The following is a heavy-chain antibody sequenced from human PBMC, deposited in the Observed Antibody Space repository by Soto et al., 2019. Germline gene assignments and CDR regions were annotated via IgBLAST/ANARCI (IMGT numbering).Heavy chain of an antibody. CDR1: GFSFSSYA. CDR2: ISGSGGST. D-gene: IGHD6-6*01. CDR3: AKATRPYSSSSSDFDY. V-gene: IGHV3-23*01. Sequence: GGSLRLSCAASGFSFSSYAMSWVRQAPGKGLEWVSAISGSGGSTYYADSVKGRLTISRDNSKNTLYLQMNSLRAEDTAVHYCAKATRPYSSSSSDFDYWGRGTLVTVSS. J-gene: IGHJ4*02.